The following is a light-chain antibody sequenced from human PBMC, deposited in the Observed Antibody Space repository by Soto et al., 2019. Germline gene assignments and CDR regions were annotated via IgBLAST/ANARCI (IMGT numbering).Light chain of an antibody. Sequence: ETVLTQSPGTLSLSPGERATLSCRASQSVSSNYLAWYQQKPGQAPRLLMYGASTSATGIPDMLSGSGAGRDFTLTIIRLEPEEFAVYYWQQFGRSPTSWTFGQGTKVEIK. J-gene: IGKJ1*01. CDR1: QSVSSNY. V-gene: IGKV3-20*01. CDR3: QQFGRSPTSWT. CDR2: GAS.